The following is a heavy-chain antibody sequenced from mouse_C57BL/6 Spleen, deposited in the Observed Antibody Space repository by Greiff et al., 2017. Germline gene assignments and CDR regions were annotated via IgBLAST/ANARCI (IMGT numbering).Heavy chain of an antibody. CDR1: GYSFTGYY. V-gene: IGHV1-42*01. Sequence: VQLKQSGPELVKPGASVKISCKASGYSFTGYYMNWVKQSPEKSLEWIGEINPSTGGTTYNQKFKAKATLTVDKSSSTAYMQLKSLTSEDSAVYYWARGGYAMDYWGQGTSVTVSS. CDR3: ARGGYAMDY. CDR2: INPSTGGT. J-gene: IGHJ4*01.